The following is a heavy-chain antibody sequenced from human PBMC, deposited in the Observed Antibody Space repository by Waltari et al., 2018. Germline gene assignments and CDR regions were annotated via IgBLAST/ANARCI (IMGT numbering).Heavy chain of an antibody. D-gene: IGHD3-10*01. CDR1: GFTFSSYS. J-gene: IGHJ4*02. CDR2: SSSSSSYI. CDR3: ARDRGIKAGLLWFREFDY. V-gene: IGHV3-21*01. Sequence: EVQLVESGGGLVKPGGSLRLSCAASGFTFSSYSMNWFRQSPGKGLEWVSSSSSSSSYIYYADSVKGRFTISRDNAKNSLYLQMNSLRAEDTAVYYCARDRGIKAGLLWFREFDYWGQGTLVTVSS.